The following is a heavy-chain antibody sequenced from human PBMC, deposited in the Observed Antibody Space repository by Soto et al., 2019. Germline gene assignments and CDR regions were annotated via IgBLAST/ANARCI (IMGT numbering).Heavy chain of an antibody. J-gene: IGHJ4*02. CDR3: ARDIDFDIDD. CDR2: IYSKAGTI. CDR1: GYIFNNFG. Sequence: QVQLVQSGAEVQKPGASVKVSCKTSGYIFNNFGITWVRQAPGLGLEWLGWIYSKAGTINFAQKFQGRVTMTTDTSTSTAYMELRSLTFDDSAVYVGARDIDFDIDDWGQGNLVTVS. D-gene: IGHD3-9*01. V-gene: IGHV1-18*01.